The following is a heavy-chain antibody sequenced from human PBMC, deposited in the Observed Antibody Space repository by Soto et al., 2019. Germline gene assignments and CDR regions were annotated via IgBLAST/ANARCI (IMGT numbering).Heavy chain of an antibody. V-gene: IGHV3-23*01. CDR2: IGGPGGST. Sequence: GGSLRLSCAASGFTFSSYAMNWVRQAPGKGLEWVSGIGGPGGSTFYADSVKGRFTISRDNSKNTLYLQMSSLRVEDTAVYYCAKEMGDVGETQVFYFHSWGQGTLVTVSS. J-gene: IGHJ4*02. CDR3: AKEMGDVGETQVFYFHS. D-gene: IGHD2-21*01. CDR1: GFTFSSYA.